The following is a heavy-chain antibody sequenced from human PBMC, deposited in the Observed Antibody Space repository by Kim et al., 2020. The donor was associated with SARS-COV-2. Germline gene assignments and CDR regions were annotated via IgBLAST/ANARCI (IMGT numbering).Heavy chain of an antibody. CDR1: GFTFSSDA. Sequence: GGSLRLSCVASGFTFSSDAMSWVRQAPGKGLEWVSVIYSGSIATYYADSVKGRFTVSRDDSTNTLFLQMNSLSADDTAVYYCAKPHHIASGGGGFFDHWGQGALVTVSS. CDR2: IYSGSIAT. D-gene: IGHD3-16*01. CDR3: AKPHHIASGGGGFFDH. V-gene: IGHV3-23*03. J-gene: IGHJ4*02.